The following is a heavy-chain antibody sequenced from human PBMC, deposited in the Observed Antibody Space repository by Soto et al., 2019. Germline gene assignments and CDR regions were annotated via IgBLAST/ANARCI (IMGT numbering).Heavy chain of an antibody. D-gene: IGHD2-21*01. Sequence: SVKVSCKASGYTFTGYYMHWVREATGQGLEWMGWINTYGGGTNYAQKLIGRVTMTRETSISFAYMKLSRLRSDDTAVYYGASGAYCNGDWYSGWGQGTLVTVSS. CDR1: GYTFTGYY. V-gene: IGHV1-2*02. CDR3: ASGAYCNGDWYSG. J-gene: IGHJ4*02. CDR2: INTYGGGT.